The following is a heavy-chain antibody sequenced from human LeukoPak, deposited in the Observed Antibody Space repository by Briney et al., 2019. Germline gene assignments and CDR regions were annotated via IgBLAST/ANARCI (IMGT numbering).Heavy chain of an antibody. V-gene: IGHV4-59*08. CDR3: ARQDALGKFPPPYYMDV. CDR2: ISESGST. CDR1: GGSISSYN. Sequence: SETLSLTCTVSGGSISSYNWNWIRQPPGKGLEWIGDISESGSTNYNSSLENRVTLSLDTSKSQISLNLRSATVADTAVYYCARQDALGKFPPPYYMDVWGKGTTVIVS. D-gene: IGHD3-16*01. J-gene: IGHJ6*03.